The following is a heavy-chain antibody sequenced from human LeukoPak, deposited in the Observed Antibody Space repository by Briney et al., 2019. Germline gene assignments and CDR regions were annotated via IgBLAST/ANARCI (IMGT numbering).Heavy chain of an antibody. D-gene: IGHD6-13*01. Sequence: GASVKVSCKASGYTFTGYYMHWVRQAPGQGLEWMGWINPNSGDTYYAQKFQGRVTMTRDTSISTAYMEVSRLRSDDTAVYYCARADSSDNSSWGDYWGQGTLVTVSS. V-gene: IGHV1-2*02. CDR2: INPNSGDT. CDR3: ARADSSDNSSWGDY. CDR1: GYTFTGYY. J-gene: IGHJ4*02.